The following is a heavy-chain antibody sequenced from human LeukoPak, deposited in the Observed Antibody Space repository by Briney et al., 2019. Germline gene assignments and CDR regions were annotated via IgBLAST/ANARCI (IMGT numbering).Heavy chain of an antibody. CDR3: ARGSPARYCSSTSCSPRRYYYYMDV. CDR2: IRYDGSNK. D-gene: IGHD2-2*01. CDR1: GFTFSNFG. Sequence: PGRSLRLSCAASGFTFSNFGMHWVRQAPGKGLEWVAFIRYDGSNKYYADSVKGRFTISRDNSKNTLYLQMNSLRAEDTAVYYCARGSPARYCSSTSCSPRRYYYYMDVWGKGTTVTVSS. V-gene: IGHV3-33*08. J-gene: IGHJ6*03.